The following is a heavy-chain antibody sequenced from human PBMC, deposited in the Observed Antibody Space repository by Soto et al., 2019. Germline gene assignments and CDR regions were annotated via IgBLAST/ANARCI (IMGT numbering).Heavy chain of an antibody. J-gene: IGHJ4*02. V-gene: IGHV4-61*07. CDR3: AGHAGYFAPVDH. D-gene: IGHD6-13*01. CDR2: IYHSGGT. Sequence: LEWIGFIYHSGGTNVHPSLKSRVTLSVDNSKNQISLRLSSVTAADTAVYYCAGHAGYFAPVDHWGQGTPVIVSP.